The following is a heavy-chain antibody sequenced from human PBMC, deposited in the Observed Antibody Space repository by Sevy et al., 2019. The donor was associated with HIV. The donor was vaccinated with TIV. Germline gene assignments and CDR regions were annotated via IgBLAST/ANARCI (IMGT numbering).Heavy chain of an antibody. Sequence: SETLSLTCTVSDDSISGGYYWGWIRQSPGKGLEWIGSIYHSGNTYYNPSLKSRVTISVDTSKNQFSLKLSSVTAADTAVYYCARDRGGDYVTQLDPWGQGTLVTVSS. V-gene: IGHV4-38-2*02. CDR3: ARDRGGDYVTQLDP. CDR2: IYHSGNT. CDR1: DDSISGGYY. D-gene: IGHD4-17*01. J-gene: IGHJ5*02.